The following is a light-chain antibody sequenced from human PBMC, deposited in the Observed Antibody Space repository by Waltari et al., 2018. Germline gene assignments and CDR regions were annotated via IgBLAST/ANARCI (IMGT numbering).Light chain of an antibody. CDR3: ASHSSSNAWL. CDR2: DVN. CDR1: RSDVGAFTS. J-gene: IGLJ3*02. V-gene: IGLV2-14*01. Sequence: QSALTQPASVSGSPGQSITIPCTGTRSDVGAFTSVSWYQQYPGSAPKLLIYDVNERPSGVPSRFSGSKSANTASLTISGLQADDEAIYSCASHSSSNAWLFGGGTRLTVL.